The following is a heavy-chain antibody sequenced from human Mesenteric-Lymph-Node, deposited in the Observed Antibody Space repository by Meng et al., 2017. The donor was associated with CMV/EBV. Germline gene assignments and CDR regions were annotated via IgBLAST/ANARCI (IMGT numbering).Heavy chain of an antibody. CDR3: ARGPSYSSGFPDC. V-gene: IGHV1-8*02. D-gene: IGHD6-19*01. J-gene: IGHJ4*02. CDR2: MNPNSGNT. CDR1: GSTFTSFD. Sequence: QEPLVQSGDVVKKPGASVKVPCKASGSTFTSFDLNWVRQATGQGHEWMGWMNPNSGNTGYAQKFQGRVTLTRDTSISTAYMELSSLGSEDTAVYYCARGPSYSSGFPDCWGQGTLVTVSS.